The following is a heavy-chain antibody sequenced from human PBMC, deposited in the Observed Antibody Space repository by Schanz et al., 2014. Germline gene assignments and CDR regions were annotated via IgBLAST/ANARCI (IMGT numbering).Heavy chain of an antibody. Sequence: QVQLVQSGAEVRKPGSSVRVSCKASGGTFTSYAFSWVRQAPGQGLEWMGRIIPIVDITNYAQKFLGRVTITADKSTSTAYMELKSLRSEDTAVYYCAGTYCSSTSCYTGYYYMDVWGKGTTVTVSS. D-gene: IGHD2-2*02. CDR2: IIPIVDIT. J-gene: IGHJ6*03. CDR1: GGTFTSYA. CDR3: AGTYCSSTSCYTGYYYMDV. V-gene: IGHV1-69*04.